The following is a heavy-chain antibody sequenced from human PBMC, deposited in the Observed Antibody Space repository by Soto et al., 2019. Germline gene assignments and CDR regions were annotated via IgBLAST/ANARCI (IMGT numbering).Heavy chain of an antibody. CDR2: INHSGST. D-gene: IGHD3-10*01. CDR3: ARPRYYYGSGSQEFDY. Sequence: QVQLQQWGAGLLKPSETLSLTCAVYGGSFSGYYWSWIRQPPGKGLEWIGEINHSGSTNYNPSLKSRVTISVDTSKNQFYLKLSSVTAADTAVYYCARPRYYYGSGSQEFDYWGQGTLVTVSS. CDR1: GGSFSGYY. V-gene: IGHV4-34*01. J-gene: IGHJ4*02.